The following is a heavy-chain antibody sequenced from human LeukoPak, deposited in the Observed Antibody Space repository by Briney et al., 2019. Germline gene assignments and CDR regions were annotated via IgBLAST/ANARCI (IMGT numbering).Heavy chain of an antibody. D-gene: IGHD2-15*01. CDR1: GFTFSSYG. CDR2: IWYDGSNK. J-gene: IGHJ6*04. V-gene: IGHV3-33*01. CDR3: ARERIVVVVAATPPAYYYYGMDV. Sequence: GGSLRLSCAASGFTFSSYGMHWVRQAPGKGLEWVAVIWYDGSNKYYADSVKGRFTISRDYSKNTLYLQMNSLRAEDTAVYYCARERIVVVVAATPPAYYYYGMDVWGKGTTVTVSS.